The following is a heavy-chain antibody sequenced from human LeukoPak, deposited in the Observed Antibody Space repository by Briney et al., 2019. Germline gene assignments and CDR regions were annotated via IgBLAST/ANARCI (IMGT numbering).Heavy chain of an antibody. V-gene: IGHV1-2*06. Sequence: ASVKVSCKASRYTLTGYYMHWVRQAPGQGLEWMGRINPNSGGTNYAQKFQGRVTMTRDTSISTAYMELSRLRSDDTAVYYCAMHNTAMDTVDYWGQGTLVTVSS. D-gene: IGHD5-18*01. CDR1: RYTLTGYY. J-gene: IGHJ4*02. CDR3: AMHNTAMDTVDY. CDR2: INPNSGGT.